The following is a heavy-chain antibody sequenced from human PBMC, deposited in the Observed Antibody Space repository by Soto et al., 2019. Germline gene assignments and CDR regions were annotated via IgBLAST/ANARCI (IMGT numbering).Heavy chain of an antibody. CDR3: ARDRLNGNYEGSGELSD. CDR1: GYTFTSYG. V-gene: IGHV1-18*01. Sequence: QVQLVQSGAEVKKPGASVKVSCKASGYTFTSYGISWVRQAPGQGLEWMGWISAYNGNTNYAQKLQGRVTMTTDTSTSTAYMELRSLRSDDTAVYYCARDRLNGNYEGSGELSDWGQGTLVTVSS. CDR2: ISAYNGNT. D-gene: IGHD1-7*01. J-gene: IGHJ4*02.